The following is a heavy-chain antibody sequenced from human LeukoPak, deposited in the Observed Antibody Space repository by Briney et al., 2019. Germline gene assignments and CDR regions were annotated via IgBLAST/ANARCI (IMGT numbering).Heavy chain of an antibody. V-gene: IGHV3-23*01. J-gene: IGHJ6*02. CDR1: GFTFSTSA. CDR2: IGGSGDAT. CDR3: AKGKSLPHYYYYGMDV. Sequence: GGSLRLSCAASGFTFSTSAMNWVRQAPGKGLEWVSVIGGSGDATYYADSVRGRFTISRDNFKNTLYLQMNSLTAEDTAIYYCAKGKSLPHYYYYGMDVWGQGTTVTASS.